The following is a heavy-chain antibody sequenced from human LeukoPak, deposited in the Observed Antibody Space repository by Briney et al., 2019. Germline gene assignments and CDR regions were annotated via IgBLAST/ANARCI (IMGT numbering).Heavy chain of an antibody. J-gene: IGHJ4*02. V-gene: IGHV3-23*01. CDR3: AREQAARDCGFDY. CDR1: GFTFSSYA. CDR2: ISGSGGST. D-gene: IGHD6-6*01. Sequence: PGGSLRLSCAASGFTFSSYAMSWVRQAPGKGLEWVSAISGSGGSTYYADSVKGRFTISRDNSKNTLYLHMGSLRAEDMAVYYCAREQAARDCGFDYWGQGTLVTVSS.